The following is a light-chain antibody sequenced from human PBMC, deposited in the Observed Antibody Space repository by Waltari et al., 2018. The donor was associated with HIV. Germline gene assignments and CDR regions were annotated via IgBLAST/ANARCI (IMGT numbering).Light chain of an antibody. CDR1: QSVLYSSNNKNY. V-gene: IGKV4-1*01. CDR3: QQYYSTPPYT. Sequence: DIVMTQSPDSLAVSLGERATINCKSSQSVLYSSNNKNYLAWYQQKPGQPPKLLIHWASTRESGVPDRFSGNGSGTDFTLTISSLQAEDVAVYYCQQYYSTPPYTFGQGTKLEIK. CDR2: WAS. J-gene: IGKJ2*01.